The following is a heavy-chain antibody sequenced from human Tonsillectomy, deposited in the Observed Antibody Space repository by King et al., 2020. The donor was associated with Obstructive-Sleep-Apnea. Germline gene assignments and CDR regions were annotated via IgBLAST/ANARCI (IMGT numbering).Heavy chain of an antibody. D-gene: IGHD3-3*01. CDR1: GGTFSSYA. CDR2: IIPIFGTA. CDR3: ARAPGDGVFGVVSGMDG. J-gene: IGHJ6*02. Sequence: QLVQSGAEVKKPGSSVKVSCKASGGTFSSYAISWVRQAPGQGLEWMGGIIPIFGTANYAQKFQGRVTITADESTSTAYMELSSLRSEETAVYYCARAPGDGVFGVVSGMDGWGQGTTVTVSS. V-gene: IGHV1-69*01.